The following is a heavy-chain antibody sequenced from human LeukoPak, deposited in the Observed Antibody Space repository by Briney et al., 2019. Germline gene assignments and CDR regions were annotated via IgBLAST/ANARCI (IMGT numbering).Heavy chain of an antibody. D-gene: IGHD3-3*01. V-gene: IGHV1-69*13. CDR1: GGTFSSYA. CDR2: IIPIFGTA. CDR3: AREPFGDTIFGVVNPYYMDV. J-gene: IGHJ6*03. Sequence: SVKVSCKASGGTFSSYAISWVRRAPGQGLEWMGGIIPIFGTANYAQKFQGRVTITADESTSTAYMELSSLRSEDTAVYYCAREPFGDTIFGVVNPYYMDVWGKGTTVTVS.